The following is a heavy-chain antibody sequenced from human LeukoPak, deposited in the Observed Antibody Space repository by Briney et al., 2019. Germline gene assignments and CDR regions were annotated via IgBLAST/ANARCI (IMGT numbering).Heavy chain of an antibody. CDR2: MNPNSGNT. CDR3: ARARRITRKTYYFDR. CDR1: GYTFTSYD. J-gene: IGHJ4*02. Sequence: EASVKVSCKASGYTFTSYDIDWVRQATGQGLEWMGWMNPNSGNTGYAQKFQGRVTITRNTSISTAYMELSSLRSEDTAVYYCARARRITRKTYYFDRWGQGTLVTVSS. D-gene: IGHD3-3*01. V-gene: IGHV1-8*03.